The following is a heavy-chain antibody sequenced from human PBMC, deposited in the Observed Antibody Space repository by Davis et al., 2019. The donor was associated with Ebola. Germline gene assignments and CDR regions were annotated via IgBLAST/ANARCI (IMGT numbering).Heavy chain of an antibody. CDR2: ISYDGSNK. D-gene: IGHD1/OR15-1a*01. CDR1: GFTLHDYG. V-gene: IGHV3-30*03. J-gene: IGHJ4*02. Sequence: PGGSLRLSCAASGFTLHDYGMDWVRQAPGKGLEWVALISYDGSNKDYADSVKGRFTISRDISKNTMYLQMNSLRAEDTAVYYCATRGTKWGQGTLVTVSS. CDR3: ATRGTK.